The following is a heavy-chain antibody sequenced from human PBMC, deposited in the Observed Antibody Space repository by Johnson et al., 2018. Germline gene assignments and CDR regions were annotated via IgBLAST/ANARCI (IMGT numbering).Heavy chain of an antibody. CDR1: GFTFSSYG. CDR3: AKDPSGYFEYFRH. J-gene: IGHJ1*01. Sequence: VQLVESGGGVVQPGRSLRLSCAASGFTFSSYGMHWVRQAPGKGLGWVAVISYDGWNKYYADSVKGRFTISRDNSKNTLYLQLNSLKPEDTAVYYCAKDPSGYFEYFRHWGQGTLVTGSS. CDR2: ISYDGWNK. V-gene: IGHV3-30*18. D-gene: IGHD3-3*01.